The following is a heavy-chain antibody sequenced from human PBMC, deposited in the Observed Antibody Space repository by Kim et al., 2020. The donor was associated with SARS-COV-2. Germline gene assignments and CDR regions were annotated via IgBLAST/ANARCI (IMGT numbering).Heavy chain of an antibody. CDR3: ARDWDYYDSSGYVKS. D-gene: IGHD3-22*01. J-gene: IGHJ4*02. Sequence: DSVKGRFTISRDNARKSVYLQMNRLRVEDTAVYYCARDWDYYDSSGYVKSWGQGTLVTVSS. V-gene: IGHV3-11*01.